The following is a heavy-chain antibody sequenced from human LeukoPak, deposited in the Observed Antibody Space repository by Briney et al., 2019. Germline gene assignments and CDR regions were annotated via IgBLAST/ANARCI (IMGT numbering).Heavy chain of an antibody. Sequence: GGSLRLSCAASGFTVSGNYMSWVRQAPGKGLEWVAVISYDGSNKYYADSVKGRFTISRDNSKNTLYLQMNSLRAEDTAVYYCARAEQQLVLDYWGQGTLVTVSS. CDR1: GFTVSGNY. D-gene: IGHD6-13*01. CDR3: ARAEQQLVLDY. J-gene: IGHJ4*02. V-gene: IGHV3-30-3*01. CDR2: ISYDGSNK.